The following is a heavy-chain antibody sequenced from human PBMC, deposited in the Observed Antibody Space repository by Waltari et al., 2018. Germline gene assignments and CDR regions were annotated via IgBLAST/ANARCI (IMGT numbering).Heavy chain of an antibody. CDR3: ARAHRYFDWLLSAAFDI. CDR2: IYYSGST. D-gene: IGHD3-9*01. J-gene: IGHJ3*02. CDR1: GGSISSSSYY. V-gene: IGHV4-39*07. Sequence: QLQLQESGPGLVKPSETLSLTCTVSGGSISSSSYYWGWLRQPPGKGLEWIGSIYYSGSTYYNPSLKSRVTISVDTSKNQFSLKLSSVTAADTAVYYCARAHRYFDWLLSAAFDIWGQGTMVTVSS.